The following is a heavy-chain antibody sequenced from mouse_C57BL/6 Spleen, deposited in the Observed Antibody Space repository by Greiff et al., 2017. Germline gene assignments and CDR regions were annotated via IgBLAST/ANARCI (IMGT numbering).Heavy chain of an antibody. CDR1: GYTFTSYW. CDR2: IYPGNSDT. CDR3: TRRSSYPYYAMDY. Sequence: EVQLQQSGTVLARPGASVKMSCKTSGYTFTSYWMHWVKQRPGQGLEWIGAIYPGNSDTSYNQKFKGKAKLTAVTSASTAYMELSSLTNDDSAIYYCTRRSSYPYYAMDYWGQGTSVTVSS. V-gene: IGHV1-5*01. J-gene: IGHJ4*01. D-gene: IGHD1-1*01.